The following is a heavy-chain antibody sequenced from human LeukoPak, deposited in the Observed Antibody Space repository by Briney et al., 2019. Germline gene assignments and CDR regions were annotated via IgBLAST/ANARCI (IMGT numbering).Heavy chain of an antibody. CDR3: TTETGYSSSWSKPFYFDY. D-gene: IGHD6-13*01. V-gene: IGHV3-15*01. CDR2: IKSKTDGGTT. CDR1: GFTFSNAW. J-gene: IGHJ4*02. Sequence: GGSLRLSCAASGFTFSNAWMSWVRQAPGKGLEWVGRIKSKTDGGTTDYAAPVKGRFTISRDDSKNTLYLQMNSLKTEDTAVYYCTTETGYSSSWSKPFYFDYWGQGTLVTVSS.